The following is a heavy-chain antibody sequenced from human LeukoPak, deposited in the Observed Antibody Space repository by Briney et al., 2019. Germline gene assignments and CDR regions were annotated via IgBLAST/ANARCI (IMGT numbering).Heavy chain of an antibody. CDR2: ISSSSSYI. Sequence: GGSLRLSCAASAFTFSSYSMNWVRQAPGKGLEWVSSISSSSSYIYYADSVKGRFTISRDNAKNSLYLQMNSLRAEDTAVYYCASWVIYGSGSYGDYWGQGTLVTVSS. V-gene: IGHV3-21*01. CDR3: ASWVIYGSGSYGDY. J-gene: IGHJ4*02. CDR1: AFTFSSYS. D-gene: IGHD3-10*01.